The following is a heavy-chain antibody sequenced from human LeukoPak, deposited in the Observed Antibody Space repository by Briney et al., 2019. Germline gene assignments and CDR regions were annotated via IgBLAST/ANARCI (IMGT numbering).Heavy chain of an antibody. J-gene: IGHJ4*02. CDR1: GFTFSSYG. D-gene: IGHD3-22*01. CDR2: IRYDGSNK. V-gene: IGHV3-30*02. Sequence: GGSLRLSCAASGFTFSSYGMHWVRQAPGKGLEWVAFIRYDGSNKYYADSEKGRFTISRDNSKNTLYLQMNSLRAEDTAVYYCAKSGEWVYDSSGYYVHYWGQGTLVTVSS. CDR3: AKSGEWVYDSSGYYVHY.